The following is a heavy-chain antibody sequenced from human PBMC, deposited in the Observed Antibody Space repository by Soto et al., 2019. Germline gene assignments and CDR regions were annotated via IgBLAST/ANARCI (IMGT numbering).Heavy chain of an antibody. CDR2: IKQDGSEK. J-gene: IGHJ4*02. D-gene: IGHD1-1*01. V-gene: IGHV3-7*05. CDR3: ARVSRSGTGYYFDY. Sequence: PGGSLRLPCAASGFTFSSYWMSWVRQAPGKGLEWVANIKQDGSEKYYVDSVKGRFTISRDNAKNSLYLQMNSLRAEDTAVYYCARVSRSGTGYYFDYWGQGTLVTVSS. CDR1: GFTFSSYW.